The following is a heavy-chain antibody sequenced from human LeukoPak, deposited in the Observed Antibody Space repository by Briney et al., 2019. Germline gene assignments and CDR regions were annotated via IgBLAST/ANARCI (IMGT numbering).Heavy chain of an antibody. CDR2: IYYSGNT. CDR1: GGSISSGGYY. J-gene: IGHJ5*02. D-gene: IGHD1-14*01. V-gene: IGHV4-31*03. CDR3: ARASLWTGRTWFDP. Sequence: TLSLTCTVSGGSISSGGYYWSWIRQHPGKGLEWIGYIYYSGNTYYNPSLKSRVTISVDMSKNQFSLKLSSVTAADTAVYYCARASLWTGRTWFDPWGQETLVTVSS.